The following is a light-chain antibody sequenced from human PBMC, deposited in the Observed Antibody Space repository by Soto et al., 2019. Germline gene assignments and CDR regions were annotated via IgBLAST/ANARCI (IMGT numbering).Light chain of an antibody. J-gene: IGKJ4*01. CDR2: GAS. Sequence: IVMTQSPATLSVSPGEIVTFSCRASQGINRKLAWYQHKAGQAPRLLISGASTGATGIPARFSGSGSGTEFTLTINSLQSEDSAVYYCQQYHTWPVTFGGGTKVEI. CDR1: QGINRK. V-gene: IGKV3-15*01. CDR3: QQYHTWPVT.